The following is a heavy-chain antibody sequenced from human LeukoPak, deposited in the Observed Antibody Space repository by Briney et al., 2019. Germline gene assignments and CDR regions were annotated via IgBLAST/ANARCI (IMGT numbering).Heavy chain of an antibody. CDR1: GGSYSGYY. CDR2: INHSGST. D-gene: IGHD5-12*01. Sequence: SETLSLTCAVYGGSYSGYYWSWIRQPPGKGLEWIGEINHSGSTNYNPSLKSRVTISVDTSKNQFSLKLSSVTAADTAVYYCARAPWLRYTFDYWGQGTLVTVSS. V-gene: IGHV4-34*01. CDR3: ARAPWLRYTFDY. J-gene: IGHJ4*02.